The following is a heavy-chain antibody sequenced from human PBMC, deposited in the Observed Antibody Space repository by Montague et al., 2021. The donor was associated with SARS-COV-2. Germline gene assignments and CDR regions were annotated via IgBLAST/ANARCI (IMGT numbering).Heavy chain of an antibody. D-gene: IGHD6-6*01. CDR1: GGSISTSYY. Sequence: ETLSLTCTVSGGSISTSYYGAWIRQPPGKGLEWIGSIYDRGSTXXNPXXXSRVTISVDPSKNQFSLRLTSVSAADSALYYCARHVFQSSSRSPAWVAFDSSGQGTLVTVSS. V-gene: IGHV4-39*01. J-gene: IGHJ4*02. CDR2: IYDRGST. CDR3: ARHVFQSSSRSPAWVAFDS.